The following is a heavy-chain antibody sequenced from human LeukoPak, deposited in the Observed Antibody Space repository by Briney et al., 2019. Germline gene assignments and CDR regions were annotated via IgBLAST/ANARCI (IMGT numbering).Heavy chain of an antibody. V-gene: IGHV4-39*01. D-gene: IGHD6-19*01. J-gene: IGHJ4*02. CDR1: GGSISSSSYY. CDR3: ARLVAGTGEYNFDY. CDR2: IYYSGST. Sequence: SETLSLTCTVSGGSISSSSYYWGWIRQPPGKGLEWIGSIYYSGSTYYNPSLKSRVTISVDTSKNQFSLKLSSVTAADTAVYYCARLVAGTGEYNFDYWGQGTLVTVSS.